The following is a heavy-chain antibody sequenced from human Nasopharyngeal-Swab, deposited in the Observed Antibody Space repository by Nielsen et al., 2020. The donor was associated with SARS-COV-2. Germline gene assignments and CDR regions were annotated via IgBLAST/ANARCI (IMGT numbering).Heavy chain of an antibody. V-gene: IGHV3-23*01. CDR3: AKGAVGGAVAGTQYFQH. Sequence: GGSLRLSCAASGFTFSNYAMSWVRQAPGKGLEWVSSISGSGDTTYCADSVKGRFTISRDNSKNTLYLQLNSLRAEDTAVYYCAKGAVGGAVAGTQYFQHWGQGTQVTVSS. CDR2: ISGSGDTT. CDR1: GFTFSNYA. J-gene: IGHJ1*01. D-gene: IGHD6-19*01.